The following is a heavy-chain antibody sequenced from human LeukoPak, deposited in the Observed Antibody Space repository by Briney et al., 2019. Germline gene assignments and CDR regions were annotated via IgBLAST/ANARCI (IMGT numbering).Heavy chain of an antibody. CDR1: GFTVSSNY. Sequence: GGSLRLSCAASGFTVSSNYMSWVRQAPGKGLEWVSAISGSGGSTYYADSVKGRFTISRDNSKNTLYLQMNSLRAEDTAVYYCAKGYEQWLVPYYFDYWGQGTLVTVSS. J-gene: IGHJ4*02. CDR2: ISGSGGST. D-gene: IGHD6-19*01. V-gene: IGHV3-23*01. CDR3: AKGYEQWLVPYYFDY.